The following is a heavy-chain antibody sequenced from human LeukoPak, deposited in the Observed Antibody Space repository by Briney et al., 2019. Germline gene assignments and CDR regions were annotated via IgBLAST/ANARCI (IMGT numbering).Heavy chain of an antibody. J-gene: IGHJ4*02. CDR3: ARHGGYSGNPMPFDY. CDR1: GGSISSYY. Sequence: SETLSLTCTVSGGSISSYYWSWIRQPPGKGLEWIAYIYYSGTTNYNPSLKSRVTISVDTSKNQFSLKLSSVTAADTAVYYCARHGGYSGNPMPFDYWGQGTLVTVSS. CDR2: IYYSGTT. V-gene: IGHV4-59*08. D-gene: IGHD4-23*01.